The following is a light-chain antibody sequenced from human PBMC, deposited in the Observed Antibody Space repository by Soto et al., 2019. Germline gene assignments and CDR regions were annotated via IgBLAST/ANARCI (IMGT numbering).Light chain of an antibody. CDR3: AAWDDSLSGSWV. J-gene: IGLJ3*02. V-gene: IGLV1-47*02. CDR2: SNN. CDR1: SSNIGSNY. Sequence: QSVLTQPPSASGTPGQRVTISCSGSSSNIGSNYVYWYQQLPGTAPKLLIYSNNQRPSGVPDRFSSSKSGTSASLAISGLRSEDEADYYCAAWDDSLSGSWVFGGGTKLTVL.